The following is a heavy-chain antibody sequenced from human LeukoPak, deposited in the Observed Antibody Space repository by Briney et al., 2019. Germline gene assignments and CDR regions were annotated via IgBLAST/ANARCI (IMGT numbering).Heavy chain of an antibody. CDR1: GASIISSGYY. V-gene: IGHV4-39*01. D-gene: IGHD5-18*01. J-gene: IGHJ4*02. CDR3: ARRDTSKYYFDY. CDR2: IYYSGST. Sequence: SETLSLTCTVSGASIISSGYYWGWIRQPPGKGLEWIGTIYYSGSTYSNPSLKSRLTISVDTSKSQFSLKLSSVTAADTAVYYCARRDTSKYYFDYWGQGTLVTVSS.